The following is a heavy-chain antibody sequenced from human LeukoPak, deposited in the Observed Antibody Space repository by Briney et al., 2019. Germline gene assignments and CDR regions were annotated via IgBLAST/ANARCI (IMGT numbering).Heavy chain of an antibody. CDR1: GFTFSSYS. CDR2: ISSSSSYI. V-gene: IGHV3-21*01. CDR3: ARVSPPNYDFWSGYYPYYFDY. Sequence: GGSLRLSCVASGFTFSSYSMNWVRQAPGKGLEWVSSISSSSSYIYYADSVKGRFTISRDNAKNSLYLQMNSLRAEDTAVYYCARVSPPNYDFWSGYYPYYFDYWGQGTLVTVSS. D-gene: IGHD3-3*01. J-gene: IGHJ4*02.